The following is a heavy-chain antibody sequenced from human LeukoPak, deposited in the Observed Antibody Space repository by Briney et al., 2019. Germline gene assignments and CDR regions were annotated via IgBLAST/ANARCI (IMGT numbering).Heavy chain of an antibody. Sequence: GGSLRLSCAASGFTFSSYGMHWVRQAPGKELEWVAVIWYDGSNKYYGDSVKGRFTISRDNSKKTLYLQMNSLRVEDTAVYYCARGDGYNDAEYLQHWGQGTLVTVSS. CDR1: GFTFSSYG. CDR2: IWYDGSNK. J-gene: IGHJ1*01. V-gene: IGHV3-33*01. CDR3: ARGDGYNDAEYLQH. D-gene: IGHD5-24*01.